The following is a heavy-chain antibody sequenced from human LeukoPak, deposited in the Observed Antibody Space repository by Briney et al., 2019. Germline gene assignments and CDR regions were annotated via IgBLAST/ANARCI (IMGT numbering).Heavy chain of an antibody. D-gene: IGHD5-12*01. Sequence: GGSLRLSCAASGFTFSSYAMSWVRQAPGKGLEWVSTISASGTNTYYADSVKGRFTISRDNSKNTLYLQMNSLRAEDTAVYYCAKGSSATPWDYWGQGTLVTVSS. CDR2: ISASGTNT. V-gene: IGHV3-23*01. CDR3: AKGSSATPWDY. J-gene: IGHJ4*02. CDR1: GFTFSSYA.